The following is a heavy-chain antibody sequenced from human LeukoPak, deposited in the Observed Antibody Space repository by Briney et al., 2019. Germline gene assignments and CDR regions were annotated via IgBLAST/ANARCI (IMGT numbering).Heavy chain of an antibody. J-gene: IGHJ3*02. CDR3: ARIPPWLPKPRAAFDI. CDR2: IYHSGST. V-gene: IGHV4-38-2*02. Sequence: NPSETLSLTCTVSGYSISSGYYWGWIRQPPGKGLEWIGSIYHSGSTYYNPSLKSRVTISVDTSKNQFSLKLSSVTAADTAVYYCARIPPWLPKPRAAFDIWGQGTMVTVSS. CDR1: GYSISSGYY. D-gene: IGHD5-24*01.